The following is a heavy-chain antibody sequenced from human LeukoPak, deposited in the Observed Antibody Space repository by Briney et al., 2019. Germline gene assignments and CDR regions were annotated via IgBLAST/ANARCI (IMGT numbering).Heavy chain of an antibody. CDR3: ARVTYYDSSGYFDY. CDR1: GVSISSGGYS. Sequence: PSETLSLTCAVSGVSISSGGYSWSWIRQPPGKGLEWIGYIYHSGSTYYNPSLKSRVTISVGRSKNQFSLKLSSVTAADTAVYYCARVTYYDSSGYFDYWGQGTLVTVSS. CDR2: IYHSGST. V-gene: IGHV4-30-2*01. D-gene: IGHD3-22*01. J-gene: IGHJ4*02.